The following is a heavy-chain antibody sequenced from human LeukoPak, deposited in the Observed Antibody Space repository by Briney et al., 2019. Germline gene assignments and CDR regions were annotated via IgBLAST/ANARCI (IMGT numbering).Heavy chain of an antibody. CDR3: ARAGGYCSGGSCYGDYFDY. J-gene: IGHJ4*02. CDR2: IYYSGST. V-gene: IGHV4-31*03. CDR1: GGSISSGGYC. Sequence: SETLSLTCTVSGGSISSGGYCWSWIRQHPGKGLEWIGYIYYSGSTYYNPSLKSRVTISVDTSKNQFSLKLSSVTAADTAVYYCARAGGYCSGGSCYGDYFDYWGQGTLVTVSS. D-gene: IGHD2-15*01.